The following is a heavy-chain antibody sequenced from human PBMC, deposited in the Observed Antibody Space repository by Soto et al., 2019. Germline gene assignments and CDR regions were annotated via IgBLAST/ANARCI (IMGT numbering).Heavy chain of an antibody. Sequence: EVQLVESGGGLVQPGGSLRLSCAASGFTFSSYWMSWVRQAPGKGLEWVANIKQDGSEKYYVDSVKGRFTISRDNAKNSLYLQMNSLRAEDTAVYYCARDFGYRSVGSCYSPLDYWGQGTLVTVS. CDR2: IKQDGSEK. CDR3: ARDFGYRSVGSCYSPLDY. J-gene: IGHJ4*02. CDR1: GFTFSSYW. V-gene: IGHV3-7*01. D-gene: IGHD2-15*01.